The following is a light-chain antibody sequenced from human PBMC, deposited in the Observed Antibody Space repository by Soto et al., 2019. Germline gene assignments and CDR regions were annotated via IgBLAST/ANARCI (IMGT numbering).Light chain of an antibody. CDR2: GPS. CDR3: QHYGSSTFT. Sequence: EIVLTQSPGTLSLSPGERATLSCRASQSITSNYLAWYQKKPGQAPRLLIYGPSSRAIGIPHRFSGSGSGTDFNLTISSLETEDFAVYYCQHYGSSTFTFGGGTKVEIK. J-gene: IGKJ4*01. V-gene: IGKV3-20*01. CDR1: QSITSNY.